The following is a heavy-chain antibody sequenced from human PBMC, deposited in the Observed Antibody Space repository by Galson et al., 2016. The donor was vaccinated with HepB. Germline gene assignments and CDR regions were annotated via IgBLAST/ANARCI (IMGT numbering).Heavy chain of an antibody. CDR2: INHSGST. Sequence: SETLSLTCAVYGGSFSGCYWIWIRQPPGKGLEWIGEINHSGSTNYNPSLKSRVTISVDTSKNQFSLKLSSVTAADTAVYYCARGTRNYDFWSGNYLWGQGTLVTVSS. CDR1: GGSFSGCY. CDR3: ARGTRNYDFWSGNYL. V-gene: IGHV4-34*01. D-gene: IGHD3-3*01. J-gene: IGHJ4*02.